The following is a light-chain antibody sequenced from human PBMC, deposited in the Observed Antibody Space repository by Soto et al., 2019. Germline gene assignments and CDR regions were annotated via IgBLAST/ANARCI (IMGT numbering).Light chain of an antibody. J-gene: IGKJ1*01. CDR1: QSISTY. Sequence: DIQMTQSPSSLSASVGDRVTISCRASQSISTYLNWYQQKPGKAPRLLIYAASTVQPGVPPRFSGSGSGTDFTLTISSLRLDDIATYFCQQSYSAPPWTFGQGTKVEIK. CDR2: AAS. V-gene: IGKV1-39*01. CDR3: QQSYSAPPWT.